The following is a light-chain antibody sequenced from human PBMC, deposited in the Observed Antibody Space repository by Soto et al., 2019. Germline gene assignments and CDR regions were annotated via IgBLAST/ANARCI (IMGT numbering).Light chain of an antibody. J-gene: IGLJ1*01. CDR2: YDS. CDR3: QGWDSSSDQGV. V-gene: IGLV3-21*04. CDR1: NIGSKS. Sequence: SYELTQPPSVSVAPGKTARITCGGNNIGSKSVHWYQQKPGQAPVLVIYYDSDRPSGIPERFSGSNSGNTATLTISRVEAGDEADHYCQGWDSSSDQGVFGTGTKVTVL.